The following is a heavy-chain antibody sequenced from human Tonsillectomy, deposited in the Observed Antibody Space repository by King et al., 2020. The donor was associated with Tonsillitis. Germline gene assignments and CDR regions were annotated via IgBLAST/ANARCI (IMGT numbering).Heavy chain of an antibody. CDR3: AREPYSSSWDDAFDI. Sequence: VQLVQSGAEVKKPGASVKVSCKASGYTFTGYYMHWVRQAPVQGLDWMGWINPNSGGTNYAQKFQGRVTMTRDTAISKAYMELGRLRSDDTAVYYCAREPYSSSWDDAFDIWGQGTMVTVSS. V-gene: IGHV1-2*02. J-gene: IGHJ3*02. CDR1: GYTFTGYY. CDR2: INPNSGGT. D-gene: IGHD6-13*01.